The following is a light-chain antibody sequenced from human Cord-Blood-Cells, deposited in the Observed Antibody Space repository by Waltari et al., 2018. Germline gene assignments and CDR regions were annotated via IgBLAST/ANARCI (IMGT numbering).Light chain of an antibody. Sequence: EIVLTQSPGTLSLSPGERATLSCRASQSVSSSYLAWYKQTPGQAPRLLIYGASSRATGIPDRFSGSGSGTDFTLTSSRLEPEDFAVYYCQQYGSSPRTFGQGTKVEIK. CDR2: GAS. CDR3: QQYGSSPRT. V-gene: IGKV3-20*01. J-gene: IGKJ1*01. CDR1: QSVSSSY.